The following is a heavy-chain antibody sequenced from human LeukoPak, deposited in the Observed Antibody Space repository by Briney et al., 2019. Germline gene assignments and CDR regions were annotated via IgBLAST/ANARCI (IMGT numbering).Heavy chain of an antibody. J-gene: IGHJ4*02. CDR3: ARDLNWETY. D-gene: IGHD1-1*01. Sequence: LSLTCAVYGESFSGYYMSWIRQAPGKGLEWVSYISSSGSTIYYADSVKGRFTISRDNAKNSLYLQMNSLRAEDTAVYYCARDLNWETYWGQGTLVTVSS. CDR1: GESFSGYY. V-gene: IGHV3-11*04. CDR2: ISSSGSTI.